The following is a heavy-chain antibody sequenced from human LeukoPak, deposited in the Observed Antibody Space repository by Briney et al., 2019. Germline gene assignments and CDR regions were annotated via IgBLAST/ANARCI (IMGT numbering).Heavy chain of an antibody. CDR1: GFTFSSYS. CDR2: ISSSSSYI. J-gene: IGHJ5*02. V-gene: IGHV3-21*04. CDR3: ARWISGTIFGVAPFDP. D-gene: IGHD3-3*01. Sequence: PGGSLRLSCAASGFTFSSYSMNWVRQAPGKGLEWVSSISSSSSYIYYADSVKGRFTISRDNAKNSLYPQMNSLRAEDTAVYYCARWISGTIFGVAPFDPWGQGTLVTVSS.